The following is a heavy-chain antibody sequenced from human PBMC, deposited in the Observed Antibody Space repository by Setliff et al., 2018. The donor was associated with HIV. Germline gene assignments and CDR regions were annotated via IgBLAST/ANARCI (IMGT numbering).Heavy chain of an antibody. CDR2: TNPSGST. Sequence: SETLSLTCAVYVGSFSGHYWIWIRQHPGKGLEWIGETNPSGSTKYNPSLKSRVTISVDRSKNQFSLKLTSVTAADTAVYYCARGQDLGATWTGYYYYYMDVWGKGTTVTVS. D-gene: IGHD1-26*01. CDR1: VGSFSGHY. CDR3: ARGQDLGATWTGYYYYYMDV. J-gene: IGHJ6*03. V-gene: IGHV4-34*01.